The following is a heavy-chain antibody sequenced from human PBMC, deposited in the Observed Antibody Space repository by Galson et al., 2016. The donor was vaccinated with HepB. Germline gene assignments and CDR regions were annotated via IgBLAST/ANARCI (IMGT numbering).Heavy chain of an antibody. CDR2: IYWDDDK. CDR3: ARGSGWLLDR. J-gene: IGHJ5*02. Sequence: PALVKPTQTLTLTCTFSGFSLSTSGVGVGWIRQPPGKALEWLALIYWDDDKPYSPSLESRLTITKDTSKNQVVLTMTNMDPVDTGTYYCARGSGWLLDRWGQGTLVTVSS. CDR1: GFSLSTSGVG. V-gene: IGHV2-5*02. D-gene: IGHD6-19*01.